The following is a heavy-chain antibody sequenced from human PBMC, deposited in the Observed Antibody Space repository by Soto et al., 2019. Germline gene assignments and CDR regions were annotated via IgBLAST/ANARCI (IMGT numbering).Heavy chain of an antibody. D-gene: IGHD3-9*01. V-gene: IGHV3-23*01. CDR2: ISGSGGST. CDR3: AKVVKYDVLTGYYKGPDYYGMDV. J-gene: IGHJ6*02. CDR1: GFTFRSYW. Sequence: GGSLRLSCAASGFTFRSYWMSWVRQAPGKGLEWVSLISGSGGSTHYADSVEGRFTISRDNSKNTLYLEMDSLRAEDTAVYYCAKVVKYDVLTGYYKGPDYYGMDVWGQGTTVTVSS.